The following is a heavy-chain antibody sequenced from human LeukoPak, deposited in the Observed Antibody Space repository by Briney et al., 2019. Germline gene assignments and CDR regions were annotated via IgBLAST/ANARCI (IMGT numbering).Heavy chain of an antibody. CDR1: EFSFSSYS. CDR3: AREMPWSTGYFPVFDD. D-gene: IGHD2-8*02. V-gene: IGHV3-30*04. J-gene: IGHJ4*02. Sequence: PGGSLRLSCEAYEFSFSSYSMHWVRQTPDEGLDWLAVMSGDGSKTFYADSVKGQFTISRDNSKNTLYLQMTSLRAEDTAVYYCAREMPWSTGYFPVFDDWGQGTLVTVSS. CDR2: MSGDGSKT.